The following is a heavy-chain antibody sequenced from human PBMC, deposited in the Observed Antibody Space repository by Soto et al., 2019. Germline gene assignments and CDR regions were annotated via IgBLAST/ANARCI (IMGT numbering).Heavy chain of an antibody. J-gene: IGHJ6*02. D-gene: IGHD3-10*01. Sequence: QVQLQESGPGLVKPSETLSLTCTVSGGSISSYYWSWIRQPPGKGLEWIGYIYYSGSTNYNPSLKSRVTISVDTSKNQFSLKLRSVTAADTAVYYCARLPYYYGSGMDVWGQGTTVTVSS. CDR1: GGSISSYY. V-gene: IGHV4-59*08. CDR3: ARLPYYYGSGMDV. CDR2: IYYSGST.